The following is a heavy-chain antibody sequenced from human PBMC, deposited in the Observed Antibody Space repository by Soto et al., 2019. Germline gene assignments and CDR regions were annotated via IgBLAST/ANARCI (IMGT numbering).Heavy chain of an antibody. Sequence: ASGKVSCKASGYSFTSYYIHWVRQAPGQGLEWMGIINPSSSTTYAQKFQGRVTMTRDTSTSTVYMELSSLRSEDTAVYYCARVGCSGGSCYAVDSWGQGTLVTVSS. CDR2: INPSSST. CDR1: GYSFTSYY. V-gene: IGHV1-46*01. CDR3: ARVGCSGGSCYAVDS. D-gene: IGHD2-15*01. J-gene: IGHJ4*02.